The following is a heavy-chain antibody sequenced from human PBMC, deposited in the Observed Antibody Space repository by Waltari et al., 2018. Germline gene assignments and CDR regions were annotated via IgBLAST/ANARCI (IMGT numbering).Heavy chain of an antibody. J-gene: IGHJ4*02. Sequence: QVQLVQSGSELKKPGTSVKISCKASGYTVTDYSLNWVRQASGQGCEWMARINTKTGTSTYAPDFTGRFVVSLDTSVSTAYLEIISLKAEDTAVYYCARWRPPDYGLDNWGQGTLVTVSA. D-gene: IGHD4-17*01. CDR1: GYTVTDYS. V-gene: IGHV7-4-1*02. CDR3: ARWRPPDYGLDN. CDR2: INTKTGTS.